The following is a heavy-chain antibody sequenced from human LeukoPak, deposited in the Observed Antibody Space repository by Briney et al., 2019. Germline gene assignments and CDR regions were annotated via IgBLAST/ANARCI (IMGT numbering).Heavy chain of an antibody. CDR2: IIVYNGNT. Sequence: GESLKVSCKASGYTFTSHGISWVRQAPGQGLEWMGWIIVYNGNTNYAQRLQGRVTMATDTSTSTAYMELRSLRSDDTAVYYCARPLASGYELDAFDIWGQGTMVTVSS. J-gene: IGHJ3*02. V-gene: IGHV1-18*01. CDR1: GYTFTSHG. D-gene: IGHD5-12*01. CDR3: ARPLASGYELDAFDI.